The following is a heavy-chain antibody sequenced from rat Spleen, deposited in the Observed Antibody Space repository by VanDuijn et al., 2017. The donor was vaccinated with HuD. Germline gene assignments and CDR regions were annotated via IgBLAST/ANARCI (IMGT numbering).Heavy chain of an antibody. J-gene: IGHJ4*01. Sequence: EVQLVESGGGLVQPGRSLKLSCVASGFTFSDYGMNWIRQAPGKGLEWVAYISSSSGTIYYADTVKGRFTISRDNAKNTLYLQLSSLRSEDTALYYCARWGTVGVMDAWGQGASVTVSS. CDR3: ARWGTVGVMDA. CDR1: GFTFSDYG. CDR2: ISSSSGT. V-gene: IGHV5-34*01. D-gene: IGHD1-1*01.